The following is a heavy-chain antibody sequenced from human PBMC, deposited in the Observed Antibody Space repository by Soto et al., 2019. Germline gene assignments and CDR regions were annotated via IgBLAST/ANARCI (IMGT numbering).Heavy chain of an antibody. CDR3: AKGVITMVRGVIMPATSPYYYYGMDV. Sequence: PGGSLRLSCAASGFTFSSYAMSWVRQAPGKGLEWVSAISGSGGSTYYADSVKGRFTISRDNSKNTLYLQMNSLRAEDTAVYYCAKGVITMVRGVIMPATSPYYYYGMDVWGQGTTVTVSS. CDR1: GFTFSSYA. D-gene: IGHD3-10*01. V-gene: IGHV3-23*01. J-gene: IGHJ6*02. CDR2: ISGSGGST.